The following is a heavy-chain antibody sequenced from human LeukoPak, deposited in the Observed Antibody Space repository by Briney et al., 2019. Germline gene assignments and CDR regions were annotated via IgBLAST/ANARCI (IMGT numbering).Heavy chain of an antibody. Sequence: ASVKVSCKASGGTFSSYAISWVRQAPGQGLEWMGGIIPIFGTANYAQKFQGRVTITTDESTSTAYMELSSLRSEDTAVYYCARGSAKPGRPPPLPGIAAAGTKGAPWYFDLWAVAPWSLSPQ. V-gene: IGHV1-69*05. J-gene: IGHJ2*01. CDR3: ARGSAKPGRPPPLPGIAAAGTKGAPWYFDL. D-gene: IGHD6-13*01. CDR2: IIPIFGTA. CDR1: GGTFSSYA.